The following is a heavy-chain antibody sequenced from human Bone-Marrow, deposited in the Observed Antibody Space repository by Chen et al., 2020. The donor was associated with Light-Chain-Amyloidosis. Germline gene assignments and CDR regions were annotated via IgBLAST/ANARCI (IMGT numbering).Heavy chain of an antibody. D-gene: IGHD5-12*01. CDR1: GYTFPNYW. CDR2: IYPDDSDA. CDR3: ARRRDGYNFDY. J-gene: IGHJ4*02. V-gene: IGHV5-51*01. Sequence: EVQLEQSGPEEKKPGESLKISCKGPGYTFPNYWIGWVRQMPGKGLEWMGVIYPDDSDARYSPSFEGQVTISADKSITTAYLQWRSLKASDTAMYYCARRRDGYNFDYWGQGTLVTVSS.